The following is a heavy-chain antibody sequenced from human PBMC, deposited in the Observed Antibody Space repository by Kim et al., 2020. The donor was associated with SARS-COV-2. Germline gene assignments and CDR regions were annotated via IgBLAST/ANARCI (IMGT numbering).Heavy chain of an antibody. CDR3: AKGDSSGYDY. V-gene: IGHV3-23*03. J-gene: IGHJ4*02. Sequence: YYADSVKGRLTISRDNSKNPLYLQMNSLRAEDTAVYYCAKGDSSGYDYWGQGTLVTVSS. D-gene: IGHD3-22*01.